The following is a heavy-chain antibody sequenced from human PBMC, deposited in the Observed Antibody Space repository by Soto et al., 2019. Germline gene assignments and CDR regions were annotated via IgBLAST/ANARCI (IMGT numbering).Heavy chain of an antibody. Sequence: GGSLRLSCAASGFTFSSYSMNWVRQAPGKGLEWVSYISSSSSTIYYADSVKGRFTISRDNAKNSRYLQMNSLRAEDTAVYYCAREPDGDYDILTGYEWAEDDYYYYYMDVWGKGTTVTVSS. D-gene: IGHD3-9*01. V-gene: IGHV3-48*01. CDR1: GFTFSSYS. J-gene: IGHJ6*03. CDR3: AREPDGDYDILTGYEWAEDDYYYYYMDV. CDR2: ISSSSSTI.